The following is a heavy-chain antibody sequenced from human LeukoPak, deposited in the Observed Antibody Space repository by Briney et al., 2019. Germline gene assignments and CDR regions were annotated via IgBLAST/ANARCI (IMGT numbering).Heavy chain of an antibody. J-gene: IGHJ4*02. CDR1: GFSLSTSGVG. CDR3: AHRGRTGALVDY. Sequence: SGPTLVKPTQTLTLTCTFSGFSLSTSGVGVGWIRQPPGQALEWLALIYWDDDNRYSPSLQSRLTITKDTSKSQVVLAMTNMDPVDTATYYCAHRGRTGALVDYWGQGILVTVSS. D-gene: IGHD1-1*01. CDR2: IYWDDDN. V-gene: IGHV2-5*02.